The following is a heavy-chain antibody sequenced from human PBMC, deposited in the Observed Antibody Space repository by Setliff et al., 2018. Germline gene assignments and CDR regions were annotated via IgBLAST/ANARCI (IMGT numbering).Heavy chain of an antibody. D-gene: IGHD7-27*01. CDR1: GLSYSNDW. CDR2: INPHGTEK. J-gene: IGHJ6*03. Sequence: PGGSLRLSCTASGLSYSNDWVSWVRQAPGKGLEWLASINPHGTEKYYADSVKGRFTISRDNAKNTLYLQMNSLRGEDTAVYFCASIDWGENFYNTDVWGKGTTVTVSS. CDR3: ASIDWGENFYNTDV. V-gene: IGHV3-7*01.